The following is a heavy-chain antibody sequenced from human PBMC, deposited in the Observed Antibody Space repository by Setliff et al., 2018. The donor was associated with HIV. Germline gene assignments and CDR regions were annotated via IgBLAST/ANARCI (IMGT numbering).Heavy chain of an antibody. J-gene: IGHJ4*02. CDR3: ARSKPDTIFGVVTFDC. CDR1: GGSMSSSGPGYY. D-gene: IGHD3-3*01. V-gene: IGHV4-39*01. CDR2: VYYRGRT. Sequence: SETLSLTCTVSGGSMSSSGPGYYWGWVRQTPGGGLEWIGSVYYRGRTYYNPSLKSRVTISVDTSKNQLSLRLTSMAAADTAMYYCARSKPDTIFGVVTFDCCGQGKMVTVSS.